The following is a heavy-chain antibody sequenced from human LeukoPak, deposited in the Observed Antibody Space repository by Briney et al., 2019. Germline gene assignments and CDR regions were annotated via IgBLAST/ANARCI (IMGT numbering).Heavy chain of an antibody. CDR2: TYYNGIT. CDR3: ARDVTPRRGWYYFDY. Sequence: SETLPLTCTVSGGSFNDYYGSWIRQPPGKGLEGIGYTYYNGITKYNPSLKSRVTISVDTSKNQFSLKLSSVTAADTAVYYCARDVTPRRGWYYFDYWGRGTLVTVSS. D-gene: IGHD6-19*01. V-gene: IGHV4-59*13. CDR1: GGSFNDYY. J-gene: IGHJ4*02.